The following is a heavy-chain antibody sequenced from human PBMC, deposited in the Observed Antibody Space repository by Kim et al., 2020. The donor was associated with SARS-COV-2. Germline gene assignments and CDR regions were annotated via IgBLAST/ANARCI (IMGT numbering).Heavy chain of an antibody. CDR3: AREWAVAGGRGDFDY. V-gene: IGHV1-3*01. J-gene: IGHJ4*02. Sequence: QKCQGRVTITRDTSANIAYMELSSLRSEDTAVYYCAREWAVAGGRGDFDYWGQGTLVTVSS. D-gene: IGHD6-19*01.